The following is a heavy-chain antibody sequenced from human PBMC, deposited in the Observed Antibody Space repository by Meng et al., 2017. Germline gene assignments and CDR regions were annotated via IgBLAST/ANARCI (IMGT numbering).Heavy chain of an antibody. V-gene: IGHV6-1*01. D-gene: IGHD2/OR15-2a*01. CDR2: TYYRSIWYT. J-gene: IGHJ4*02. Sequence: VLLQHSRPGLVRPSETLSLTCAVSGDSVSNDSATWNWVRQSPSRGLEWMGRTYYRSIWYTDYAVSLRGRIAVSPDISKNQIYLQLNSVTPEDTAVYFCAREAHLAGFPYWGQGTLVTVSS. CDR3: AREAHLAGFPY. CDR1: GDSVSNDSAT.